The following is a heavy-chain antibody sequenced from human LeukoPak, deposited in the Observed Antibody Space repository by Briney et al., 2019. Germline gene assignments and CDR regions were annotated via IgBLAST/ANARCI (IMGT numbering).Heavy chain of an antibody. D-gene: IGHD3-22*01. CDR3: ARQGRYYYDGSGYSGNWFDP. J-gene: IGHJ5*02. Sequence: SETLSLTCTVSGGSINSYYWSWIRQSPGKGLEWIGYIYYSGSTNYNPSLKSRVTISVDTSKNQFSLKLSSVTAADTAVYYCARQGRYYYDGSGYSGNWFDPWGQGTLVTVSS. CDR2: IYYSGST. CDR1: GGSINSYY. V-gene: IGHV4-59*01.